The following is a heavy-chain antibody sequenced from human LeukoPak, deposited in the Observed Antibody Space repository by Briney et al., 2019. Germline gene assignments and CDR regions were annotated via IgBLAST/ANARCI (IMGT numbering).Heavy chain of an antibody. CDR3: ARGISTSGIDF. CDR1: GFSISSGYY. D-gene: IGHD2-8*01. CDR2: VFHSGTT. Sequence: SETLSLTCAVSGFSISSGYYWGWIRQPPGKGLEWIGNVFHSGTTYYNPSLKSRVTISVDTSKNHFSLKLSSVTAADTAVYYCARGISTSGIDFWGLGTLVTVST. V-gene: IGHV4-38-2*01. J-gene: IGHJ4*02.